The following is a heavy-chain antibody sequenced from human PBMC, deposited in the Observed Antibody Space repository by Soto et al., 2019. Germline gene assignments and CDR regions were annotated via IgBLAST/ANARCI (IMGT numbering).Heavy chain of an antibody. CDR3: ARAISGYVT. CDR2: INAGEGYT. CDR1: GITYSTYA. J-gene: IGHJ5*02. V-gene: IGHV1-3*03. D-gene: IGHD2-15*01. Sequence: QVHLVQSGAEVKNPGASVRVSCKASGITYSTYAIPWVLQAPGKGLEWMGWINAGEGYTGYSQDSPGRVTLTTVTSASTTYLDLSKLTFEDRGVCYCARAISGYVTWGQGTHVTVSS.